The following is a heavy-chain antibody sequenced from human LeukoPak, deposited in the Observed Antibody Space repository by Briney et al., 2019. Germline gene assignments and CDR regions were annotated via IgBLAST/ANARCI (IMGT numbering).Heavy chain of an antibody. CDR1: GYTFTSYG. CDR2: ISAYNGNT. D-gene: IGHD2-15*01. CDR3: AIVVVVAAKGYFDY. Sequence: GASVKVSCKASGYTFTSYGISWVRQAPGQGLEWMGWISAYNGNTNYAQKLQGRVTMTTDTSTSTAYMELRSLRSDDTAVYYCAIVVVVAAKGYFDYWGQGTLVTVSS. V-gene: IGHV1-18*01. J-gene: IGHJ4*02.